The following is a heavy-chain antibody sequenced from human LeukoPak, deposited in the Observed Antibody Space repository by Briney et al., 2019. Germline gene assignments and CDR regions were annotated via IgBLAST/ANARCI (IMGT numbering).Heavy chain of an antibody. CDR3: ARVRWGNGDLYDS. Sequence: GGSLRLSCAASGFTFSSYWMSWVRQAPGKGLEWVANTKQDESEKKYVDSVKGRFIISRDNAKNSLYLQMTSLRVEDTAVYYYARVRWGNGDLYDSWGQGTLVTVSS. CDR2: TKQDESEK. D-gene: IGHD4-17*01. V-gene: IGHV3-7*03. CDR1: GFTFSSYW. J-gene: IGHJ4*02.